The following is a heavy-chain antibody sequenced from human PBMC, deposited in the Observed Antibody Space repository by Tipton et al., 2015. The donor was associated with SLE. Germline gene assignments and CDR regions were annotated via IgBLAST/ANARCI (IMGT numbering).Heavy chain of an antibody. Sequence: QLVQSGAEVKKPGESLKISCKGSGYSFTSYWIGWVRQMPGKGLEWMGIIYPGDSDTRYSPSFQDQVTISADKSISTAYLQWSSLKASDTAMYYCARYGGFCDNIDCFAAYFDLWGQGTLVSVSS. J-gene: IGHJ4*02. V-gene: IGHV5-51*03. CDR1: GYSFTSYW. D-gene: IGHD2-21*02. CDR3: ARYGGFCDNIDCFAAYFDL. CDR2: IYPGDSDT.